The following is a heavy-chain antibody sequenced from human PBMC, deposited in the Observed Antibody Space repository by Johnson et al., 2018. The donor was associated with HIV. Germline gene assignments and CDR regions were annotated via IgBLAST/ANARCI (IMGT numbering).Heavy chain of an antibody. D-gene: IGHD4-23*01. V-gene: IGHV3-30-3*02. CDR2: ISYDGSNK. CDR1: GFTFSSYA. CDR3: AKSPGKDHGGNSGAFDI. J-gene: IGHJ3*02. Sequence: QVQLVESGGGVVQPGRSLRLSCVASGFTFSSYAMYWVRQAPGKGLEWVAVISYDGSNKYYADSVKGRFTISRDNSKNTLYLHMNSLRVEDTAVYYCAKSPGKDHGGNSGAFDIWGQGTMVTVSS.